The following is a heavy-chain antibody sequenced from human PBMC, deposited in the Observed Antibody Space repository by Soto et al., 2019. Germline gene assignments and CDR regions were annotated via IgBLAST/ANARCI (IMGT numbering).Heavy chain of an antibody. V-gene: IGHV1-69*01. CDR2: IIAMFGTT. CDR1: GGTFRTSS. CDR3: ARDDLEETDLSAYDFDS. Sequence: HVQLVQSGAEVKKPGSSVRVSCKASGGTFRTSSFSWVRQAPGQGLEWMGGIIAMFGTTTYAPEFQGRLTITADESSHSVFMELSSLRPDDTAFYFCARDDLEETDLSAYDFDSWGQGSLVVVSS. D-gene: IGHD2-21*01. J-gene: IGHJ4*02.